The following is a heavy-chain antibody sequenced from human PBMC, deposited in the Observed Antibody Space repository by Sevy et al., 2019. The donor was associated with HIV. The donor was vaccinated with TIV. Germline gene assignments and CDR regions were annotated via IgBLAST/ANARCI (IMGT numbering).Heavy chain of an antibody. Sequence: GGSLRLSCAASGFSFSNSGMHWVRQAPGKGLEWVAAIWFDGSVKYYKDSVKDRFTIFRDNSRNTQYLQINSLRAEDTAVYYCARDRVPAASLARYYYGMDVWGQGTTVTVSS. D-gene: IGHD2-2*01. J-gene: IGHJ6*02. CDR3: ARDRVPAASLARYYYGMDV. CDR1: GFSFSNSG. V-gene: IGHV3-33*01. CDR2: IWFDGSVK.